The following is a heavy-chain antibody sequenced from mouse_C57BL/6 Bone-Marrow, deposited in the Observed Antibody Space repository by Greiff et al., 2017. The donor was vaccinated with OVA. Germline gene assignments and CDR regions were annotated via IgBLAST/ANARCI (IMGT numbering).Heavy chain of an antibody. J-gene: IGHJ3*01. CDR1: GFTFSSYA. Sequence: EVQLVESGGGLVKPGGSLKLSCAASGFTFSSYAMSWVRQTPEKRLEWVATISDGGSYTYYPDNVKGRFTISRDNAKNNLYLQMSHLKSEDTAMYYCARSFITTVVDSYWGQGTLVTVSA. V-gene: IGHV5-4*01. CDR2: ISDGGSYT. CDR3: ARSFITTVVDSY. D-gene: IGHD1-1*01.